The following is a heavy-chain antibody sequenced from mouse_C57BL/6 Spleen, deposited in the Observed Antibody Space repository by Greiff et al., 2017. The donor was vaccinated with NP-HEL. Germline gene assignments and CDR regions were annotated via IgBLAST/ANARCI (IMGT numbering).Heavy chain of an antibody. CDR1: GFSFTSYA. J-gene: IGHJ4*01. CDR2: IWTGGGT. D-gene: IGHD1-1*02. CDR3: ARRGSYGGYAMDY. V-gene: IGHV2-9-1*01. Sequence: VKLVESGPGLVAPSQSLSITCTVSGFSFTSYAISWVRQPPGKGLEWLGVIWTGGGTNYNSALKSRLSISKDNSKSQVFLKMNSLQTDDTARYYCARRGSYGGYAMDYWGQGTSVTVSS.